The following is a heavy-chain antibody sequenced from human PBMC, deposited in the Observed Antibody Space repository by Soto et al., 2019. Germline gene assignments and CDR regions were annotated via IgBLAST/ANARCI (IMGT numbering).Heavy chain of an antibody. CDR2: INAGNGNT. CDR1: GYTFTSYA. V-gene: IGHV1-3*01. J-gene: IGHJ6*02. CDR3: ARTAATGKYYYGVDV. D-gene: IGHD6-13*01. Sequence: ASVKVSCKASGYTFTSYAMNWVRQAPGQRLEWMGWINAGNGNTKYSQKFQGQVTISADKSITTAYLQWSSLKASDTAMYYCARTAATGKYYYGVDVWGQGTTVTVSS.